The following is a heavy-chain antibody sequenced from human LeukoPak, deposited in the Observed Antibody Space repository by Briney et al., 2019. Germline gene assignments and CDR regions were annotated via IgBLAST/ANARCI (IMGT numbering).Heavy chain of an antibody. V-gene: IGHV5-51*01. J-gene: IGHJ3*02. D-gene: IGHD3-10*01. Sequence: PGESLKISCEGSGYSFTSYWIGWVRQMPGKGLEWMGIIYPGDSDTRYSPSFQGQATISADKSISTAYLQWSSLKASDTAMYYCAARPFYGSGSTWKAFDIWGQGTMVTVSS. CDR2: IYPGDSDT. CDR1: GYSFTSYW. CDR3: AARPFYGSGSTWKAFDI.